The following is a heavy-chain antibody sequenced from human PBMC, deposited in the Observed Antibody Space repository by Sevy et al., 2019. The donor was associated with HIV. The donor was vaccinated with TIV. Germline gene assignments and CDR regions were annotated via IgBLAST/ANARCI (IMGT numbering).Heavy chain of an antibody. CDR3: ARHDCSGGSCFPPSFDY. CDR1: SVSISDYY. J-gene: IGHJ4*02. Sequence: SETLSLTCTVSSVSISDYYWSWIRQPPERGLEWIGYIYSTRNIHYSPSLKSRVTISVDTSKNQFSLKLNSVTAADTAVYYCARHDCSGGSCFPPSFDYWGQGTLVTVSS. D-gene: IGHD2-15*01. V-gene: IGHV4-59*13. CDR2: IYSTRNI.